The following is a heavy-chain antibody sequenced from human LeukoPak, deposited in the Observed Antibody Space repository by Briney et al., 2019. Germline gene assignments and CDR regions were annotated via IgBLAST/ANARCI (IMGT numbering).Heavy chain of an antibody. Sequence: GASVKVSCKASGYTFTNYYMHWVRQAPGQGLEWMGIINPSGGSTSYAQKFQGRVTMTRDTSTSTVYMELSSLRSEDTAVYYCARAQWELLGVDYWGQGTLVTVSS. D-gene: IGHD1-26*01. CDR3: ARAQWELLGVDY. CDR2: INPSGGST. CDR1: GYTFTNYY. J-gene: IGHJ4*02. V-gene: IGHV1-46*01.